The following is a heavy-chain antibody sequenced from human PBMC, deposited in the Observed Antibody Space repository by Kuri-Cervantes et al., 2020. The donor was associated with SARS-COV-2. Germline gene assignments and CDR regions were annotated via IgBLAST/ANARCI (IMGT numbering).Heavy chain of an antibody. J-gene: IGHJ4*02. CDR2: ISWDGGST. Sequence: GESLKISCAASGFTFDDYAMHWVRQAPGKGLEWVSLISWDGGSTYYADSVKGRFTISRDNSKNSLYLQMNSLRAEDTAVYYCARDSESGGYSGYDLSYWGQGTLVTVSS. V-gene: IGHV3-43D*04. CDR3: ARDSESGGYSGYDLSY. CDR1: GFTFDDYA. D-gene: IGHD5-12*01.